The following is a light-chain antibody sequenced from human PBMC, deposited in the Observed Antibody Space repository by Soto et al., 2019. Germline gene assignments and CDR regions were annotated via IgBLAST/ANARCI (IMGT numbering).Light chain of an antibody. Sequence: QSVLTQPRSVSGSPGQSVTISCTGTSSDVGGYEYVSWYQQHPGKAPKLMIYDVSKRPSGVPDRFSGSRSGNTASLTISGLQTEDEADYYCCSYAGSPFYVFGIGTKVTV. V-gene: IGLV2-11*01. CDR1: SSDVGGYEY. CDR2: DVS. J-gene: IGLJ1*01. CDR3: CSYAGSPFYV.